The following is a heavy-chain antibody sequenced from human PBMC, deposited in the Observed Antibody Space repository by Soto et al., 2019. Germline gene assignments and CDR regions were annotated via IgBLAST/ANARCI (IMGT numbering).Heavy chain of an antibody. V-gene: IGHV4-59*01. CDR3: ARGYDFWSGYYGYYYYYGMDV. Sequence: PSETLSLTCTVSGGSISNYQWSWVRQPPGKRLEWIGYIYYNGTTSDNPSLKSRVTISVDMSKNQFSLTLSSVTAADTAVYYCARGYDFWSGYYGYYYYYGMDVWGQGTTVTVSS. D-gene: IGHD3-3*01. CDR2: IYYNGTT. CDR1: GGSISNYQ. J-gene: IGHJ6*02.